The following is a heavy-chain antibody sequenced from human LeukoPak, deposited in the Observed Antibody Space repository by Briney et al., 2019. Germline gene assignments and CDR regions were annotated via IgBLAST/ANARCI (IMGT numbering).Heavy chain of an antibody. Sequence: SETLSLTCAVYGGSFSGYYWSWIRQPPGKGLGWIGEINHSGSTNYNPSLKSRATISVDTSKNQFSLKLSSVTAADTAVYYCARGKLRGYSYGANWFDPWGQGTLVTVSS. CDR3: ARGKLRGYSYGANWFDP. D-gene: IGHD5-18*01. CDR2: INHSGST. V-gene: IGHV4-34*01. CDR1: GGSFSGYY. J-gene: IGHJ5*02.